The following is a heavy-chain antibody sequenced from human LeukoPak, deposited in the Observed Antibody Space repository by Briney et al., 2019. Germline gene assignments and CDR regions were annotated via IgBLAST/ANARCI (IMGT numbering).Heavy chain of an antibody. D-gene: IGHD6-13*01. CDR3: GRGRGSSWDPYYFDY. CDR2: IPYDGSNK. CDR1: GFTLSSYA. Sequence: GGSLRLSCAASGFTLSSYAMHWVRQAPGKGLEWVAVIPYDGSNKYYADSVKGRFTISRDNSKNTLYLQMNSLRAEDTAVYYCGRGRGSSWDPYYFDYWGQGTLVTVSS. J-gene: IGHJ4*02. V-gene: IGHV3-30-3*01.